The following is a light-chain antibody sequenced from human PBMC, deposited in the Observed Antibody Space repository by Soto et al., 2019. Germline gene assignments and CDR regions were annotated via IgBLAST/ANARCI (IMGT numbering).Light chain of an antibody. Sequence: QSVLTQPASVSGSPGQSITISCTGTSSDVGSYNLVSWYQQHPGKAPKLMIYEGSKRPSGVSNRFSGSKSGNTASLTISGLQAEHEADYYCCSYAGSSTFLFVFGTGTKVTVL. J-gene: IGLJ1*01. CDR3: CSYAGSSTFLFV. CDR1: SSDVGSYNL. V-gene: IGLV2-23*03. CDR2: EGS.